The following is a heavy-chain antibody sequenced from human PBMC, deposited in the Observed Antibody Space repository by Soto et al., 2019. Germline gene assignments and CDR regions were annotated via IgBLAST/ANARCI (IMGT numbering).Heavy chain of an antibody. D-gene: IGHD2-15*01. CDR3: VKISQSQPDVVNYVFDI. CDR2: ISGSGVTT. J-gene: IGHJ3*02. V-gene: IGHV3-23*01. Sequence: EVQLLESGGGLEQPGGSLRLSCLASGLTFSNYPMRWVRQVPGKGLEWVAGISGSGVTTYYADSVKGRFTISRDNSKDTVFLQINSPRVEDTAVYYCVKISQSQPDVVNYVFDIWGQGTMVSVSS. CDR1: GLTFSNYP.